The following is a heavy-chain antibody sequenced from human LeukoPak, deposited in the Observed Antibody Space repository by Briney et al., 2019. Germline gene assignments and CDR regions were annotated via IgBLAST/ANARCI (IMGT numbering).Heavy chain of an antibody. Sequence: GASVKVTCKTSGYTFTTYDIMWVRQAPGHGLEYMGWISTYTGKTNYAQTLQDRVSMTTDTSTATVYMELMNLRSDDTALYFCARADGTNDGMNAFDVWGHGTMVTVSS. CDR3: ARADGTNDGMNAFDV. CDR2: ISTYTGKT. V-gene: IGHV1-18*01. CDR1: GYTFTTYD. J-gene: IGHJ3*01. D-gene: IGHD2-8*01.